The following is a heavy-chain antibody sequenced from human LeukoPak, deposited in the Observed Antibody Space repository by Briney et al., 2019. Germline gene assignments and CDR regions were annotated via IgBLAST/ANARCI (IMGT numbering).Heavy chain of an antibody. CDR2: INTNTGNP. J-gene: IGHJ3*02. Sequence: GASVKVSCKASGYTFTSYAMNWVRQAPGQGLEWMGCINTNTGNPTYAQGFTGRFVFSLDTSVSTAYLQISSLKAEDTAVYYCARHFYSSSWYDAFDIWGQGTMVTVSS. V-gene: IGHV7-4-1*02. D-gene: IGHD6-13*01. CDR1: GYTFTSYA. CDR3: ARHFYSSSWYDAFDI.